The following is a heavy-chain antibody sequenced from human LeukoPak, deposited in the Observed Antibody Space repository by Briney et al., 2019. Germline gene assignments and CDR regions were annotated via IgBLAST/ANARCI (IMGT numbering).Heavy chain of an antibody. CDR3: ANSAYSSSWYGVY. V-gene: IGHV3-21*01. J-gene: IGHJ4*02. D-gene: IGHD6-13*01. CDR1: GFTFGSYS. Sequence: GGSLRLSCAASGFTFGSYSMNWVRQAPGKGLEWVSSISSSSSYIYYADSVKGRFTISRDNAKNSLYLQMNSLRAEDTAVYYCANSAYSSSWYGVYWGQGTLVTVSS. CDR2: ISSSSSYI.